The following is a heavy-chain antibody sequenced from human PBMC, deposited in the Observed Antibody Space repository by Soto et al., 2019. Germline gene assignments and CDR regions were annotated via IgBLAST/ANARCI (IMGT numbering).Heavy chain of an antibody. V-gene: IGHV4-30-4*01. Sequence: QVQLQESGPGLVKPSQTLSLTCTVSGGSTSSDNYWGWIRQPPGKGLEWIGHIYYSGNTDYNPSLKSRLARSIDTSKNQFALKLSSVTAADTAGYFCAREGGESSDGLYYFDSWGQGSLVTVSS. D-gene: IGHD3-16*01. CDR3: AREGGESSDGLYYFDS. CDR1: GGSTSSDNY. CDR2: IYYSGNT. J-gene: IGHJ4*02.